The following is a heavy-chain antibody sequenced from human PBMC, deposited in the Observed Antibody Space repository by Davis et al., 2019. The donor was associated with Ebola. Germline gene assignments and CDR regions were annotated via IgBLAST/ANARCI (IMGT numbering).Heavy chain of an antibody. CDR1: GFTFSSYG. J-gene: IGHJ6*02. V-gene: IGHV3-30*03. CDR2: ISYDGSNK. Sequence: PGGSLRLSCAASGFTFSSYGMHWVRQAPGKGLEWVAVISYDGSNKYYADSVKGRFTISRDNSKNTLYLQMNSLRAEDTAVYYCARETTTVTTLFFYGMDVWGQGTTVTVSS. CDR3: ARETTTVTTLFFYGMDV. D-gene: IGHD4-17*01.